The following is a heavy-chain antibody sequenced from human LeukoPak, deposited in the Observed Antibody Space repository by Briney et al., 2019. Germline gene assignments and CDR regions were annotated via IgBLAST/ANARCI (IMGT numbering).Heavy chain of an antibody. CDR2: INPNSGAT. J-gene: IGHJ4*02. Sequence: ASVKVSCKASGYTFTAYYVHWMRQAPGQGLEWMGWINPNSGATLNAQKFQGRATMTRDTSISTAYMELGGLTSDDTAVYYCARDAYSSVDSWGQGTLVTVSS. CDR1: GYTFTAYY. D-gene: IGHD6-19*01. CDR3: ARDAYSSVDS. V-gene: IGHV1-2*02.